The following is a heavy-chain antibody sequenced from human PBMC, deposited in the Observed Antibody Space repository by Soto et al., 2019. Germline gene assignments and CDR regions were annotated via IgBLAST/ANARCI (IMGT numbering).Heavy chain of an antibody. V-gene: IGHV4-31*03. J-gene: IGHJ5*02. CDR1: GGSISSGGYY. CDR3: AREGPMARGQTHQP. CDR2: IYYSGST. D-gene: IGHD3-10*01. Sequence: SETLSLTCTVSGGSISSGGYYWSWIRQHPGKGLEWIGYIYYSGSTYYNPSLKCRVTISVDTSKNQFSLKLSSVTAADTAVYYCAREGPMARGQTHQPWGQGTLVTVSS.